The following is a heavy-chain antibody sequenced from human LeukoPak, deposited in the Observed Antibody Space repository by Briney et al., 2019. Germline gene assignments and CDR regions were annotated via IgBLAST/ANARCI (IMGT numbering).Heavy chain of an antibody. CDR1: GFTFSSYW. J-gene: IGHJ6*04. CDR3: AELGITMIGGV. Sequence: GGSLRLSCAASGFTFSSYWMSWVRQAPGKGLEWVANIKKDGSDKYYVDSVKGRFTISRDNAKNSLYLQMNSLRAEDTAVYYCAELGITMIGGVWGKGTTVTISS. V-gene: IGHV3-7*01. CDR2: IKKDGSDK. D-gene: IGHD3-10*02.